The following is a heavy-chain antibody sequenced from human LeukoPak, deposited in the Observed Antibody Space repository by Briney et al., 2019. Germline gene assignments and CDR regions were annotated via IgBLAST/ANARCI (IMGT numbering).Heavy chain of an antibody. CDR3: MRLMDFGTLHFYFYMDV. J-gene: IGHJ6*03. Sequence: SETLSLTCIVSVGSFNRRNYYWGWIRQPPGQGLEWIGHISDDENTHSNPSLKSRVTISVDSSKDQLSLNLLSVTAADTAVYYCMRLMDFGTLHFYFYMDVWGKGTTVTVS. CDR2: ISDDENT. CDR1: VGSFNRRNYY. V-gene: IGHV4-39*01. D-gene: IGHD3/OR15-3a*01.